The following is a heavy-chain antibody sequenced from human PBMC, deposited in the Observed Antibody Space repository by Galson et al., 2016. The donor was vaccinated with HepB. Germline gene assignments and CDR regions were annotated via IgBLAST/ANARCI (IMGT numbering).Heavy chain of an antibody. D-gene: IGHD6-13*01. CDR1: GFTFSDYY. CDR2: ISSSGRTI. Sequence: LRLSCAASGFTFSDYYMSWIRQAPGKGLEWVSYISSSGRTIYYADSVKGRFTISRDSAKNSLYLQMNSLRAEDTAVYYCARDAGNPGIEAAGTFYWGQGTLVTVSS. CDR3: ARDAGNPGIEAAGTFY. V-gene: IGHV3-11*01. J-gene: IGHJ4*02.